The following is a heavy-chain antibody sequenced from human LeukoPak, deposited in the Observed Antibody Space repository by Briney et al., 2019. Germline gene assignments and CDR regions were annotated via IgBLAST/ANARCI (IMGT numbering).Heavy chain of an antibody. CDR3: GSFSPARAGTVDY. CDR2: SFYNGRT. V-gene: IGHV4-59*01. D-gene: IGHD6-19*01. J-gene: IGHJ4*02. Sequence: SETLSLTCTVSAGSISSYYWSWLRQPPGKGLEWIGYSFYNGRTNYNPSLKSRVSISVDTSKNQFSLNLISVTAADTAVYYCGSFSPARAGTVDYWGQGILVTVSS. CDR1: AGSISSYY.